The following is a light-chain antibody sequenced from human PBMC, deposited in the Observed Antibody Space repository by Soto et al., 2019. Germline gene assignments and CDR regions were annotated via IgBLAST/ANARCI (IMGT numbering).Light chain of an antibody. J-gene: IGLJ2*01. CDR2: DVS. Sequence: QSALTQPASVSGSPGQSITISCTGTSSDVGGYNYVSWYQQHPGKAPKLMIYDVSNRPSGVSNRFSGSKYGNTASLTISGLQAEDEADYYCSSYTSSSPLVVFGGGTQVTVI. V-gene: IGLV2-14*01. CDR1: SSDVGGYNY. CDR3: SSYTSSSPLVV.